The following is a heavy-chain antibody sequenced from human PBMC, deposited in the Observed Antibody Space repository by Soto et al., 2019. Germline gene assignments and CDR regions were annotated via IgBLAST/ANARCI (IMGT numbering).Heavy chain of an antibody. CDR3: VNSDSTSAP. CDR1: GFTFESYG. V-gene: IGHV3-30*18. D-gene: IGHD6-6*01. Sequence: QVQLVESGGGVVQPGRSLRLSCTASGFTFESYGMHWVRQAPGKGLEWLAYISHEGVMKFYAGSVKGRFTISRDNSKNTLYLQMDSLRAEDTAVYYCVNSDSTSAPWGQGSLVTVSS. CDR2: ISHEGVMK. J-gene: IGHJ5*02.